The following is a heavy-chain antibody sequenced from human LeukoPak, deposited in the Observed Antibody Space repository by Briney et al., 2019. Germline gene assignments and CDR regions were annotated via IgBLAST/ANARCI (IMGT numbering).Heavy chain of an antibody. CDR1: GFTFSSYA. CDR2: ISGSGGST. CDR3: AKDLGMIVVENGINYYGMDV. J-gene: IGHJ6*02. V-gene: IGHV3-23*01. D-gene: IGHD3-22*01. Sequence: RTGGSLRLSCAASGFTFSSYAMSWVRQAPGKGLEWVSAISGSGGSTYYADSVKGRFTISRDNSKNTLYLQMNSLRAEDTAVYYCAKDLGMIVVENGINYYGMDVWGQGTTVTVSS.